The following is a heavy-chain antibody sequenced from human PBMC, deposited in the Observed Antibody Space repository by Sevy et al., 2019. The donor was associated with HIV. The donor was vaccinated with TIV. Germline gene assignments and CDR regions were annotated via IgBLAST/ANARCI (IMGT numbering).Heavy chain of an antibody. CDR2: INPDNGDT. CDR1: GYMFTDFY. V-gene: IGHV1-2*02. Sequence: ASVKVSCKSTGYMFTDFYINWVRLAPGQDLESVGWINPDNGDTDYGQKFQGRVTMTRDTSLSSAYMELSSLRSDDTAIYYCARNLAIFGVQNGLDVWGQGTSVTVSS. CDR3: ARNLAIFGVQNGLDV. D-gene: IGHD3-3*01. J-gene: IGHJ6*02.